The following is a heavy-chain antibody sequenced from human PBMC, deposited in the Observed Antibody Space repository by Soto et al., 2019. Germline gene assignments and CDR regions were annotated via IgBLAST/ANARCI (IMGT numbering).Heavy chain of an antibody. CDR3: ARVLAPFDP. V-gene: IGHV1-18*01. CDR2: INAYNGNT. Sequence: QVQLVQSGAEVKKPGASVKVSCKASGYTFTSYGISWVRQAPGQGLEWMGWINAYNGNTNYAQKLQGRVTMTTDTSTSTGYTELRSMRSDDSAVYYCARVLAPFDPWGQGTLVTVSS. J-gene: IGHJ5*02. CDR1: GYTFTSYG.